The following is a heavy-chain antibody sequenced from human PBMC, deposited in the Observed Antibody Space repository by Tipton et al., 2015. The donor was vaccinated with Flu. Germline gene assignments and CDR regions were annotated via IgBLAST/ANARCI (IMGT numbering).Heavy chain of an antibody. V-gene: IGHV3-30-3*01. CDR2: ISHDGTNK. CDR3: ARESELNSYGYVGLFDY. Sequence: SLRLSCSAPGFTFSSYALHWVRQAPGKGLEWVAVISHDGTNKYYADSVKGRFTISRDNSKHTLYLQMNSLRAEDTAVYYCARESELNSYGYVGLFDYWGQGTLVTVSS. D-gene: IGHD5-18*01. CDR1: GFTFSSYA. J-gene: IGHJ4*02.